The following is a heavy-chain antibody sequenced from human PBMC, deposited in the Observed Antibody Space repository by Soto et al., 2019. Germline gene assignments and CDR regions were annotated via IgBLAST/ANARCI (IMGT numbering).Heavy chain of an antibody. Sequence: SETLSFTGTVSGGSISSYYWSWIRQPPGKGLEWIGYSYYSGSTNYNPSLKRRLTISVDTSKNQSPLKLRVVTAADTAVYDCARSRRTAWFDPWGQGTLVTVSS. V-gene: IGHV4-59*01. J-gene: IGHJ5*02. CDR3: ARSRRTAWFDP. D-gene: IGHD5-18*01. CDR2: SYYSGST. CDR1: GGSISSYY.